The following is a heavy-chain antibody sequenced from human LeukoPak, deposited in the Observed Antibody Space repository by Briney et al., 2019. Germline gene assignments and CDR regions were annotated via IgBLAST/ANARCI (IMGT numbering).Heavy chain of an antibody. CDR1: GGTLNSFY. D-gene: IGHD4-23*01. Sequence: SETLSLTCSVSGGTLNSFYWSWIRQPPGKGLEYIGYVYYTGSTKYKPSLMSRVTMSADTSKNQFSLKLNSVTAADTAVYYCARWNAVITSLDYWGQGILVAVSS. V-gene: IGHV4-59*08. CDR2: VYYTGST. J-gene: IGHJ4*02. CDR3: ARWNAVITSLDY.